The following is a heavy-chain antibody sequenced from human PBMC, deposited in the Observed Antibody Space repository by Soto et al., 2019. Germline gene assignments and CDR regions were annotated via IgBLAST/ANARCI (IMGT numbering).Heavy chain of an antibody. J-gene: IGHJ4*02. CDR2: IYYSGST. CDR3: AIVSIGLAGNPFDY. CDR1: GCSINSGGYY. D-gene: IGHD6-19*01. Sequence: QVQLQESGPGLVKPSQTLSLTCTVSGCSINSGGYYWSWTRQHPGKGLEWIGDIYYSGSTHYNPSLKSRVIISIDTSKNQFSLKLSSVTAAATSVYYCAIVSIGLAGNPFDYCAQGTLVTLSS. V-gene: IGHV4-31*03.